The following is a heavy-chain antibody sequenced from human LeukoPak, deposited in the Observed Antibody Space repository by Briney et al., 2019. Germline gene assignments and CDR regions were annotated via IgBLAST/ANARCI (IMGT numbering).Heavy chain of an antibody. Sequence: SETLSLTCTVSGGSIHNYYWGWIRQSPGKGLEWIGYIYYTGSTHYNPSLKSRVTISVDTSTNQFSLSLISVTAADTAVYYCAREPYYDSSGYYRNDAFDIWGQGTMVTVSS. CDR3: AREPYYDSSGYYRNDAFDI. D-gene: IGHD3-22*01. CDR1: GGSIHNYY. J-gene: IGHJ3*02. V-gene: IGHV4-59*01. CDR2: IYYTGST.